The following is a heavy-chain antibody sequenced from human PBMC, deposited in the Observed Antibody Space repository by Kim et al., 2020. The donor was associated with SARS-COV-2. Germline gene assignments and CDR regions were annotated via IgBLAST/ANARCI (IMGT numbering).Heavy chain of an antibody. V-gene: IGHV4-39*07. CDR1: GGSISSSSYY. D-gene: IGHD2-2*01. Sequence: SETLSLTCTVSGGSISSSSYYWGWIRQPPGKGLEWIGSIYYSGSTYYNPSLKSRVTISVDTSKNQFSLKLSSVTAADTAVYYCARYIVVVPAVSARDAF. CDR2: IYYSGST. CDR3: ARYIVVVPAVSARDAF. J-gene: IGHJ3*01.